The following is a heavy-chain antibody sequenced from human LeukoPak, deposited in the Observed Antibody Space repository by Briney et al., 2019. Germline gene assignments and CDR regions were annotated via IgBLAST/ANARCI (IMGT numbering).Heavy chain of an antibody. J-gene: IGHJ6*03. D-gene: IGHD3-10*01. Sequence: ASVKVSCKASGYTFASYDINWVRQATGQGLEWMGWMNPNSGNTGYAQKFQGRVTMTRNTSMSTAYMELSSLRSEDTAVYYCARGERVRGVIIISYYYYMDVWGKGTTVTVSS. CDR2: MNPNSGNT. CDR3: ARGERVRGVIIISYYYYMDV. V-gene: IGHV1-8*01. CDR1: GYTFASYD.